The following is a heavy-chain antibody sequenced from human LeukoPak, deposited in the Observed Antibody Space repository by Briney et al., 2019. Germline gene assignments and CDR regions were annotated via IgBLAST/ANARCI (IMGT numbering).Heavy chain of an antibody. CDR1: GFIFSNYA. J-gene: IGHJ6*04. D-gene: IGHD3-10*02. CDR3: AELGITMIGGV. Sequence: PGGSLRLSCAASGFIFSNYAIHWVRQAPGKGLEWVSYISSSGSTIYYADSVKGRFTISRDNAKNSLYLQMNSLRAEDTAVYYCAELGITMIGGVWGKGTTVTISS. V-gene: IGHV3-48*03. CDR2: ISSSGSTI.